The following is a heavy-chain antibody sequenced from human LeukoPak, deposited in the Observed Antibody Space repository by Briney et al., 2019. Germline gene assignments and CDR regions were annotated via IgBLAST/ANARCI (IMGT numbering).Heavy chain of an antibody. D-gene: IGHD5-18*01. CDR2: IYSSGST. V-gene: IGHV4-61*02. J-gene: IGHJ3*02. CDR1: GGSISSGTYY. Sequence: PSETLSLTCTVSGGSISSGTYYWSWIRRPAGKGLEWIGRIYSSGSTNYNPSFKSRVTMSLDTSKIQFSLNLSSVTAADTAVYYCARDLVRFGYGYDAFDIWGQGTMVTVSS. CDR3: ARDLVRFGYGYDAFDI.